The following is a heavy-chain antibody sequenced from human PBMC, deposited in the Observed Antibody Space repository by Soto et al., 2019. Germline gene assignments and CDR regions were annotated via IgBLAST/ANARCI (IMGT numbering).Heavy chain of an antibody. J-gene: IGHJ4*02. V-gene: IGHV3-11*01. CDR3: ARDLGYYESSGYFDY. Sequence: VGSLRLSCAASGFTFSDYYMSWIRQAPGKGLEWVSYIGSSDNIIYYADSVKGRFTISRDNAKNSLYLQMNSLRAEDTAVYYCARDLGYYESSGYFDYWGQGTLVTVSS. D-gene: IGHD3-22*01. CDR2: IGSSDNII. CDR1: GFTFSDYY.